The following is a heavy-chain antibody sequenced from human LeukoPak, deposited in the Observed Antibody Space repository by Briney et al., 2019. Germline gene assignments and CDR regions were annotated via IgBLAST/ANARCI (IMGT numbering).Heavy chain of an antibody. Sequence: KPSETLSLTCAVYGGSFSGYYWSWIRQPPGKGLEWIGEINHSGSTNYNPSLKSRVTISVDTSKNQFSLKLSSVTAADTAVYYCARHESYYGDYGWVDYWGQGTLVTVSS. CDR1: GGSFSGYY. J-gene: IGHJ4*02. CDR2: INHSGST. CDR3: ARHESYYGDYGWVDY. V-gene: IGHV4-34*01. D-gene: IGHD4-17*01.